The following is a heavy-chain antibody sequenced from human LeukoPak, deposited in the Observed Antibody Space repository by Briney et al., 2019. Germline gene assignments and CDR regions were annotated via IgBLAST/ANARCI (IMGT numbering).Heavy chain of an antibody. CDR3: ARGSRRDGYNLRGDFDY. CDR1: GGSISNYY. CDR2: IYYTGST. J-gene: IGHJ4*02. V-gene: IGHV4-59*01. Sequence: PSETLSLTCTVSGGSISNYYWNWIRQPPGKGLEWIGYIYYTGSTNHNPYLKSRVTMSVDTSKNQFSLNLRSVTPEDTAVYYCARGSRRDGYNLRGDFDYWGQGTLVTVSS. D-gene: IGHD5-24*01.